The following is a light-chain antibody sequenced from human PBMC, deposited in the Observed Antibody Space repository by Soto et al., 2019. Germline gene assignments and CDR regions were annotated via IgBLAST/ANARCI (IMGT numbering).Light chain of an antibody. CDR3: QQYGSSVT. CDR2: SAS. J-gene: IGKJ5*01. Sequence: EIVLTQSPGTLSLPPGERSTLSCKARQSVSSSYLAWYKPNPGQAPRLIISSASSRATGIPHRFSGSGCATDFTLTISRLEPEDFEVYYSQQYGSSVTFGHGTRLEI. CDR1: QSVSSSY. V-gene: IGKV3-20*01.